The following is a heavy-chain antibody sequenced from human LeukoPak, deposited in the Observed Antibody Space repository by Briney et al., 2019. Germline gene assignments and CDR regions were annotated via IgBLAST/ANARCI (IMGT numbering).Heavy chain of an antibody. CDR1: GFTSWNYY. D-gene: IGHD1-26*01. J-gene: IGHJ3*02. V-gene: IGHV3-64D*09. CDR2: ISNNGSST. Sequence: PGGALRLSSSASGFTSWNYYMHWGRQAPRERLEYVSLISNNGSSTYYAESVKGRFSISRDNSKNTLYLQMSSLRGEDTAVYYCVRDRSLGAGDAFDIWGQGTVVTVSS. CDR3: VRDRSLGAGDAFDI.